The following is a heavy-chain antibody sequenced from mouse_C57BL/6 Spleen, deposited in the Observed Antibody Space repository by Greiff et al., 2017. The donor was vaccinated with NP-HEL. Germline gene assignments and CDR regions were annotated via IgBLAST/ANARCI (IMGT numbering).Heavy chain of an antibody. CDR3: ASEGIITTVVAPDD. V-gene: IGHV5-4*01. J-gene: IGHJ2*01. Sequence: EVQVVESGGGLVKPGGSLKLSCAASGFTFSSYAMSWVRQTPEKRLEWVATIIDGGSYTYYPDNVKGRFTISRDTAKNNLYLQLSHLKSEDTAMYYCASEGIITTVVAPDDWGQGTTLTVSS. CDR2: IIDGGSYT. D-gene: IGHD1-1*01. CDR1: GFTFSSYA.